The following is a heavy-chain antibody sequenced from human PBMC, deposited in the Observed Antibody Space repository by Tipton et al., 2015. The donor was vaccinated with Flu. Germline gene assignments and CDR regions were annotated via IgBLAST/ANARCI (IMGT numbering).Heavy chain of an antibody. CDR3: ARDSRFSFGYDYYYGMDV. Sequence: TLSLTCTVSGASMSSSNYHWGWIRQPPGKGLEWIGSIYYRGRTYYNPSLKSRVTMSVDTSKSQLSLNLTSVTAADTAVYYCARDSRFSFGYDYYYGMDVWGQGTTVTVSS. CDR1: GASMSSSNYH. V-gene: IGHV4-39*07. CDR2: IYYRGRT. J-gene: IGHJ6*02. D-gene: IGHD5-18*01.